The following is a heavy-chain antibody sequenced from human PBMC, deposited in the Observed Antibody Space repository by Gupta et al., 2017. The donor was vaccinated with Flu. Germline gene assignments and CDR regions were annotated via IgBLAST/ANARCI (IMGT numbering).Heavy chain of an antibody. J-gene: IGHJ6*03. CDR3: ASNYCSSTSCYNYYYYYMDV. D-gene: IGHD2-2*02. V-gene: IGHV4-34*01. Sequence: GLEWIGEINHSGSTNYNPSLKSRVTISVDTSKNQFSLKLSSVTAADTAVYYCASNYCSSTSCYNYYYYYMDVWGKGTTVTVSS. CDR2: INHSGST.